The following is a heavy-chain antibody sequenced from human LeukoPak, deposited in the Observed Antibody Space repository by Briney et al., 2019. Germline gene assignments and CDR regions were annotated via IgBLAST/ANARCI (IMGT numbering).Heavy chain of an antibody. V-gene: IGHV4-59*01. CDR1: GGSISRYY. CDR2: FYCSGST. CDR3: ARGPTVTGDAFDI. Sequence: SETLSLTCTVSGGSISRYYWSWIRQPPRKGLEWIGYFYCSGSTYYNPSLKSRVTISVDTSKTQFSLKLSSVTAADTAVYYCARGPTVTGDAFDIWGQGTMVTVSS. J-gene: IGHJ3*02. D-gene: IGHD4-17*01.